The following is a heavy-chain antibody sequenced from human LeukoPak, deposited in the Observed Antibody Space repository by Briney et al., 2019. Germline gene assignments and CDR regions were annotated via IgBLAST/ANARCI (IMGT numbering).Heavy chain of an antibody. V-gene: IGHV3-66*01. CDR1: GFTVSSNY. CDR2: IYSGGRT. D-gene: IGHD1-26*01. J-gene: IGHJ4*02. CDR3: ARESGSYYGVTLDY. Sequence: GGSLRLSCAASGFTVSSNYTSWVRQAPGKGLEWVSVIYSGGRTEYADSVKGRFTISRDNSKNTLYLQMNSLRAEDTAVYYCARESGSYYGVTLDYWGQGTLVTVSS.